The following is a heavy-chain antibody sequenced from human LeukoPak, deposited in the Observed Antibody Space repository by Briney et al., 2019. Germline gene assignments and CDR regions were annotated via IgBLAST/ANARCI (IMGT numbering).Heavy chain of an antibody. J-gene: IGHJ4*02. Sequence: PSETLSLTCTVSGGSISSSSYYWGWIRQPPGKGLEWIGEINHSGSTNYNPSLKSRVTISVDTSKNQFSLKLSSVTAADTAVYYCARSGPSHLTTVPYYFDYWGQGTLVTVSS. V-gene: IGHV4-39*07. CDR1: GGSISSSSYY. CDR3: ARSGPSHLTTVPYYFDY. D-gene: IGHD4-17*01. CDR2: INHSGST.